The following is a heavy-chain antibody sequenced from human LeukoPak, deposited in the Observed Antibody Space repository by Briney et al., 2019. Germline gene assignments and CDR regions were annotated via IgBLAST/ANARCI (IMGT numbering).Heavy chain of an antibody. J-gene: IGHJ4*02. CDR1: GFTVSSNY. CDR3: ARAFGKVAAVYYFDY. CDR2: IYSGGST. V-gene: IGHV3-53*01. Sequence: GGSLRLSCAASGFTVSSNYMSWVRQAPGKGLEWVSVIYSGGSTYYADSVKGRFTISRDNSKNTLYFQMNSLRAEDTAVYYCARAFGKVAAVYYFDYWGQGTLVTVSS. D-gene: IGHD2-15*01.